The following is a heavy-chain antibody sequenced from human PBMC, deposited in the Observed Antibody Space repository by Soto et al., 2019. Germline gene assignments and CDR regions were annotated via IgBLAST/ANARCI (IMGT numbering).Heavy chain of an antibody. CDR2: IIPIFGTA. D-gene: IGHD3-16*01. J-gene: IGHJ5*02. Sequence: GASVKVSCKASGGTFSSYAISWVRQAPGQGLEWMGGIIPIFGTANYAQKFQGRVTITADKSTSTAYMELSSLRSEDTAVYYCARRQLRDYIRWSFDPWGQGTLVTVSS. CDR3: ARRQLRDYIRWSFDP. CDR1: GGTFSSYA. V-gene: IGHV1-69*06.